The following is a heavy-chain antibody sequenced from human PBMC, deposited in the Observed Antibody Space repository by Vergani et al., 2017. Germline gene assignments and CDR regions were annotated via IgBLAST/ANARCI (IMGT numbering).Heavy chain of an antibody. V-gene: IGHV4-38-2*02. CDR1: GYSISRGYY. CDR2: VFHSGSA. J-gene: IGHJ3*02. Sequence: QVQLQESGPELVKPSETLSLTCSVSGYSISRGYYWGWIRQPPGKGLEWIATVFHSGSASYNPSLRRRVTISVETSKNQSSLRLTTLTAAETAVYYCARQFWVSQGVGAFETWGRGTEVSVFS. CDR3: ARQFWVSQGVGAFET. D-gene: IGHD3-16*01.